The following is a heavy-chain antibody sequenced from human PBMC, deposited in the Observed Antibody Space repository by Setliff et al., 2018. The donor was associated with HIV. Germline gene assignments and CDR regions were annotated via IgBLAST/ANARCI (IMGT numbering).Heavy chain of an antibody. D-gene: IGHD6-13*01. V-gene: IGHV1-3*01. Sequence: ASVQVSCKASGYTFTSYAMHWVRQAPGQRLEWMGWINAGNGNTKYSQKFQGGVTITRDTSASTAYMELSSLRSEDTAVYYCASRSLQKYSSSWYYFDYWGQGTLVTVSS. CDR2: INAGNGNT. CDR3: ASRSLQKYSSSWYYFDY. J-gene: IGHJ4*02. CDR1: GYTFTSYA.